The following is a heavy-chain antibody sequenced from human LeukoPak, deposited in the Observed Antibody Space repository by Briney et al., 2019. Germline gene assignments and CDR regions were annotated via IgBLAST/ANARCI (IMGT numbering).Heavy chain of an antibody. D-gene: IGHD1-26*01. J-gene: IGHJ4*02. CDR1: GYTFTDYY. Sequence: ASVKVSCKASGYTFTDYYMHWVRQAPGQGLEWMGWLNPNSGDTNYAQKFQGRVSMTRDMSISTAYMDLSDLRSDDTAVYYCARKGVGALMLDYWGQGTLVTVSS. CDR2: LNPNSGDT. CDR3: ARKGVGALMLDY. V-gene: IGHV1-2*02.